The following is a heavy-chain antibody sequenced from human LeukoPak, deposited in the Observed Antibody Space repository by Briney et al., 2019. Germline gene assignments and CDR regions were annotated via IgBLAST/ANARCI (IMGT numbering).Heavy chain of an antibody. D-gene: IGHD1-26*01. CDR2: INPNNGGT. V-gene: IGHV1-2*02. CDR3: TRRLGGSSEGYDY. Sequence: ASVKVSCKASGHTCTGYYIHWVRQAPGQGLKWMGWINPNNGGTKYTQKFLGRVTMTGDTSINTAYMEVTSLRSDDTAVYYCTRRLGGSSEGYDYWGQGTLVTVSS. J-gene: IGHJ4*02. CDR1: GHTCTGYY.